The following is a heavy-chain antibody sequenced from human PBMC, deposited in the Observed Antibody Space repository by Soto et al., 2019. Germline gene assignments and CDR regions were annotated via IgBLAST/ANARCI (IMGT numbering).Heavy chain of an antibody. CDR3: AYRPDYGEPPGY. Sequence: SGPTLVNPTQTLTLTCTFSGFSLSTSGVGVGWIRQPPGKALEWLALIYWNDDKRYSPSLKSRLTITKDTSKNQVVLTMTNMDPVDTATYYCAYRPDYGEPPGYLGQGTLVNVSS. D-gene: IGHD4-17*01. CDR2: IYWNDDK. J-gene: IGHJ4*02. V-gene: IGHV2-5*01. CDR1: GFSLSTSGVG.